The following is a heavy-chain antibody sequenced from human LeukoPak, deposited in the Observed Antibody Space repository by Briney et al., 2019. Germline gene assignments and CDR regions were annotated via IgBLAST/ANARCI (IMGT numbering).Heavy chain of an antibody. V-gene: IGHV1-24*01. J-gene: IGHJ4*02. D-gene: IGHD6-19*01. CDR2: FGPEDGET. Sequence: ASVKVSCKVSGYTLTELSMHWVRQAPGKGLEWMGGFGPEDGETIYAQKFQGRVTMTEDTSTDTAYMELSSLRSEDTAVYYCATDSSGWFPFDYWGQGTLVTVSS. CDR1: GYTLTELS. CDR3: ATDSSGWFPFDY.